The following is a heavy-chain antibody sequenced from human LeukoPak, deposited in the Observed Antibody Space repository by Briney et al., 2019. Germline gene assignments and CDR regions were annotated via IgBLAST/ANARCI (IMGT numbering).Heavy chain of an antibody. D-gene: IGHD3-16*01. Sequence: GGSLRLSCAASGFTFSSYAMHWVRQAPGKGLEWVAVISYDGSNKYYADSVKGRFTISRDNSKNTLYLQMNSLRVEDTAVYYCARDGAIDYWGQGTLVTVSS. V-gene: IGHV3-30*04. CDR2: ISYDGSNK. CDR1: GFTFSSYA. CDR3: ARDGAIDY. J-gene: IGHJ4*02.